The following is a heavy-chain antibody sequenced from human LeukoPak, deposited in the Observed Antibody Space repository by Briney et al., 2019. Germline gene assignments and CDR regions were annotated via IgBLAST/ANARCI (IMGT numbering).Heavy chain of an antibody. D-gene: IGHD4-23*01. Sequence: PSQTLSLTCTVSGGSISSGDYYWSWIRQPPGKGLEWIGYIYYSGSTYYNPSLKSRVTISVDTSKNQFSLKLSSVTAADTAVYYCARDLLNEGNHLDYWGQGTLVTVSS. V-gene: IGHV4-30-4*01. CDR2: IYYSGST. J-gene: IGHJ4*02. CDR3: ARDLLNEGNHLDY. CDR1: GGSISSGDYY.